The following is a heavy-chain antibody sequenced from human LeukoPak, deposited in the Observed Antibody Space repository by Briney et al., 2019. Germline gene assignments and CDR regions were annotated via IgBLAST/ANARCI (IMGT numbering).Heavy chain of an antibody. Sequence: SETLSLTCTVSGGSISSYYWSWIRQPPGKGLEWIGYIYYSGSTNYNPSLKSRVTISVDTSKNQFSLELSSVTAADTAVYYCARDPGYGDYGMEYWYFDLWGRGTLVTVSS. V-gene: IGHV4-59*01. J-gene: IGHJ2*01. CDR2: IYYSGST. D-gene: IGHD4-17*01. CDR1: GGSISSYY. CDR3: ARDPGYGDYGMEYWYFDL.